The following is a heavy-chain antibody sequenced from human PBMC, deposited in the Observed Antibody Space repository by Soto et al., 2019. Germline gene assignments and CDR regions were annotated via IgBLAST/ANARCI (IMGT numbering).Heavy chain of an antibody. V-gene: IGHV4-34*01. CDR2: INHSGST. D-gene: IGHD6-13*01. J-gene: IGHJ4*02. CDR1: GEFVSGYY. CDR3: ARYRREAVAGYTLDN. Sequence: SETLSLTSAVYGEFVSGYYWSWIRQPLGQGLEWLGEINHSGSTNYNPSVKSLVTISEDTSKSQFSMKVNSMTAAETAVYYCARYRREAVAGYTLDNWGQGILVTVSS.